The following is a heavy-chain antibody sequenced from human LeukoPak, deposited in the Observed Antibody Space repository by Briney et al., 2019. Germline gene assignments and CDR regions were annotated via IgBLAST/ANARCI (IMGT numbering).Heavy chain of an antibody. CDR3: AREKAAGPPDAFDI. CDR1: GFTFSSYS. J-gene: IGHJ3*02. CDR2: ISSSSSTI. Sequence: GGSLRLSCAASGFTFSSYSMNWVRQAPGKGLEWVSYISSSSSTIYYADSVKGRFTISRDNAKNSLYLQMNSLRDEDTAVYYCAREKAAGPPDAFDIWGQGTMVTVSS. D-gene: IGHD6-13*01. V-gene: IGHV3-48*02.